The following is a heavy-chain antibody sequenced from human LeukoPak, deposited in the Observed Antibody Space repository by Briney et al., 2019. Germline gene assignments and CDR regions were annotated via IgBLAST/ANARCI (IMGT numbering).Heavy chain of an antibody. CDR3: ARRSVVVSAGDAFDI. Sequence: SETLSLTXTVSGDSIGTYYWSWIRQPAGKGLEWIGRIHNSGGTDYNSSLKSRVTMSLDTSKNQVSLKVTSVTAADTAMYYSARRSVVVSAGDAFDIWGQGTMVTVSS. V-gene: IGHV4-4*07. J-gene: IGHJ3*02. CDR2: IHNSGGT. D-gene: IGHD2-21*01. CDR1: GDSIGTYY.